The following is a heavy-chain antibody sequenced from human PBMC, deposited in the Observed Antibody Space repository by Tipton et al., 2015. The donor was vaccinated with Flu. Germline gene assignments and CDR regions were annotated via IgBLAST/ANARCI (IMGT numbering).Heavy chain of an antibody. CDR2: INDSGST. J-gene: IGHJ4*02. CDR1: VGSFSGYY. CDR3: ARRRDGYNCFDY. D-gene: IGHD5-24*01. V-gene: IGHV4-34*01. Sequence: TLSLTCAVYVGSFSGYYWSWIRQPPGKGLEWIGEINDSGSTHYNPSLKSRVTISVDTSKNQFSLKLSSVTAADTAVYYCARRRDGYNCFDYWGQGTRSPSPQ.